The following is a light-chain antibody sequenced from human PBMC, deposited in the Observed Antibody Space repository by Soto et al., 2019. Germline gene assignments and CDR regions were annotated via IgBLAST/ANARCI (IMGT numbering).Light chain of an antibody. Sequence: DIQMTQSPSPLSGSVGDRVTITCRASQTISSWLAWYQQKPGKAPKLLIYKASTLKSGVPSRFSGSGSGTEFTLTISSLQPDDFGTYYCQHYNSYSEAFGQGTKVELK. CDR3: QHYNSYSEA. CDR2: KAS. CDR1: QTISSW. J-gene: IGKJ1*01. V-gene: IGKV1-5*03.